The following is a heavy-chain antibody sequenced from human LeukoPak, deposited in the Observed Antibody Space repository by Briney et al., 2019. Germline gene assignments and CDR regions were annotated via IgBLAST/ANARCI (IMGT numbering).Heavy chain of an antibody. Sequence: LSLTCAVSGGSFSGYYWSWIRQAPGKGLEWVSHIRSTSRTTYYADSVKGRFTISRDNAKNSLYLHMNSLRVEDTALYYCARDGGWYKRGLDHYYYYMDVWGKGTTVIVSS. D-gene: IGHD6-19*01. J-gene: IGHJ6*03. CDR1: GGSFSGYY. V-gene: IGHV3-11*01. CDR3: ARDGGWYKRGLDHYYYYMDV. CDR2: IRSTSRTT.